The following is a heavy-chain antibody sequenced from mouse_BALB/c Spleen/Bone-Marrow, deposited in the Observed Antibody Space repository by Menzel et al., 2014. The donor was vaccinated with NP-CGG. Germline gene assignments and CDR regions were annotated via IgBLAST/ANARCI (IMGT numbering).Heavy chain of an antibody. CDR2: IYPANGNT. CDR3: ASYRYAWYFDV. J-gene: IGHJ1*01. CDR1: GYNFKDTY. Sequence: VQLQQPGAELVKPGASVKLSCTASGYNFKDTYLHWVKQRPEQGLEWIGRIYPANGNTKYDPKFQGKATMTADTSSNTAYLQLSSLTSEDAAVYYCASYRYAWYFDVWGAGTTVTVSS. D-gene: IGHD2-14*01. V-gene: IGHV14-3*02.